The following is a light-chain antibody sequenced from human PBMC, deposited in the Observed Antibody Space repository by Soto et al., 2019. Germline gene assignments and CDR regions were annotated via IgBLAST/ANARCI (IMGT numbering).Light chain of an antibody. Sequence: QSALTQPASVSGSPGQSITISCTGSSSDVGGYYYVSWYQRHPGKAPKLLIYEVSKRPSGVPDRFSGSKSGNTASLTVSGLQAEDEADYYCSSYAGSNNVVFGGGTQLTVL. J-gene: IGLJ2*01. CDR1: SSDVGGYYY. V-gene: IGLV2-8*01. CDR3: SSYAGSNNVV. CDR2: EVS.